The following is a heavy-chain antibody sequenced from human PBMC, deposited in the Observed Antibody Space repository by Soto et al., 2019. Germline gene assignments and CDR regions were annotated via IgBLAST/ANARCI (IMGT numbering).Heavy chain of an antibody. CDR1: GFTFSSYT. D-gene: IGHD2-15*01. CDR2: ISFSSSYT. Sequence: GGSLRLSCAASGFTFSSYTMSWVRQAPGKGLDWVSSISFSSSYTYYTGSVKGRFTISRDNARNSLYLQMNSLRADDTAVYYCVRDPLCIVDYWGQGALVTVSS. V-gene: IGHV3-21*01. CDR3: VRDPLCIVDY. J-gene: IGHJ4*02.